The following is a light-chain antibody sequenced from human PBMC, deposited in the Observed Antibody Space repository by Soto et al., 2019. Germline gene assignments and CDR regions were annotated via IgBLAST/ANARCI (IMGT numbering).Light chain of an antibody. Sequence: EIVLTQSPATLSLSPGERATLSCRASQSVSSYLAWYQQKPGQAPRLLIYDASNRATGIPARFSGXXXXTXXXLTISSLEPEDFAVYYCQQRSNWPLTFGGGTKVEIK. J-gene: IGKJ4*01. CDR3: QQRSNWPLT. CDR1: QSVSSY. V-gene: IGKV3-11*01. CDR2: DAS.